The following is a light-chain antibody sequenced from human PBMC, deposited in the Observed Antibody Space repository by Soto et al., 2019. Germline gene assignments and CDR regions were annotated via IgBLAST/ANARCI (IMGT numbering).Light chain of an antibody. CDR3: SSYTSSSTYV. CDR2: DVS. V-gene: IGLV2-14*01. CDR1: SSDVGGYND. Sequence: QAVVTQPASVSGSPGQSITISCTGTSSDVGGYNDVSWYQQHPGKAPKLMIYDVSNRPSGVSNRFSGSKSGNTASLTISGLQAEDEADYYCSSYTSSSTYVFGTGTKLTVL. J-gene: IGLJ1*01.